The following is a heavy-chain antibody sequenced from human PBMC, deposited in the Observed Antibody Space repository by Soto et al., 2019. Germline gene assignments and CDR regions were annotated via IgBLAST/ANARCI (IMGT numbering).Heavy chain of an antibody. D-gene: IGHD3-22*01. J-gene: IGHJ4*02. CDR1: GYTFTSYY. CDR2: INPSGGST. CDR3: VRGTELYEISGYYSWVY. V-gene: IGHV1-46*01. Sequence: ASVKVSCKASGYTFTSYYMHWVRQAPGQGLEWMGIINPSGGSTSYAQKFQGRVTMTRDASTSTVYMELSSLRSEDTAVYFCVRGTELYEISGYYSWVYWGEGTLVTVSS.